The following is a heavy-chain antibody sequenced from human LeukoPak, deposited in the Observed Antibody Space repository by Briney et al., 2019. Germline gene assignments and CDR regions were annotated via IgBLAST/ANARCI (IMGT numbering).Heavy chain of an antibody. CDR2: INLNSGGT. J-gene: IGHJ4*02. D-gene: IGHD2-21*01. CDR3: ASWADRNAPVAVSDY. Sequence: ASVKVSCKASGYIFTGYYMHWVRQAPGQGLEWMGWINLNSGGTNYAQKFQGRVTLTRDTSINTAYMELSRLKSDDTAVYYCASWADRNAPVAVSDYWGQGTLVAVSS. CDR1: GYIFTGYY. V-gene: IGHV1-2*02.